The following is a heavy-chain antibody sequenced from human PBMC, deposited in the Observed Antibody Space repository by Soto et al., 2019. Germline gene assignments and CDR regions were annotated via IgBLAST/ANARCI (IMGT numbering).Heavy chain of an antibody. J-gene: IGHJ5*02. CDR2: IYHSGST. CDR3: ARDYMVRGVMRWFDP. V-gene: IGHV4-4*02. CDR1: GGSISSSNW. Sequence: QVQLQESGPGLVKPSGTLSLTCAVSGGSISSSNWWSWVRQPPGKGLEWIGEIYHSGSTNYNQFLKSRVIITVDKSKNQFSLKLSSVTAADTAVYYCARDYMVRGVMRWFDPWGQGTLVTVSS. D-gene: IGHD3-10*01.